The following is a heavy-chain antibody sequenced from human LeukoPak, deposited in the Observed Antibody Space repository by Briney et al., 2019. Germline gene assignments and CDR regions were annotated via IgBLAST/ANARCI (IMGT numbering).Heavy chain of an antibody. CDR3: ARQMVRGDPYLDY. D-gene: IGHD3-10*01. CDR1: GYSFNTYW. CDR2: IYPGDSDT. V-gene: IGHV5-51*01. J-gene: IGHJ4*02. Sequence: GESLKISCKGSGYSFNTYWIGWVRQMPGKGLEWMGIIYPGDSDTRYSLSFQGQVTISAEKSISTAYLQWSSLKASDTAMYYCARQMVRGDPYLDYWGQGTLVTVSS.